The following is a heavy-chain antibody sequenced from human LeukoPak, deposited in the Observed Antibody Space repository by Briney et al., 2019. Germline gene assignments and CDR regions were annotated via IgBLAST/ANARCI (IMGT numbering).Heavy chain of an antibody. V-gene: IGHV4-31*03. J-gene: IGHJ4*02. CDR2: IYHSGSA. Sequence: SQTLSLTCTVFGGSLSRGGYYWNWIRQQPGQGLEWLGYIYHSGSARYNPSFKSRLNMSVDMSRNQSSLNLSSVTAADTALYFCARGGDYGDYFVYWGQGTLVSVSS. CDR1: GGSLSRGGYY. CDR3: ARGGDYGDYFVY. D-gene: IGHD4-17*01.